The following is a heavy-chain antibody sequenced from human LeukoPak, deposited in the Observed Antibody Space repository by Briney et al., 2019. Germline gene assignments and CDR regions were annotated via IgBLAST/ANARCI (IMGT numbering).Heavy chain of an antibody. D-gene: IGHD4-17*01. V-gene: IGHV4-39*07. CDR3: ARVGDYGTTKTDDY. Sequence: SETLSLTCTVSGGSISSNTYYWGWIRQPPGKGLEWIGSIYYSGSTYYNASLKSRVTISIDTSKNQFSLKLSSVTAADTAVYYCARVGDYGTTKTDDYWGQGTLVTVSS. CDR1: GGSISSNTYY. CDR2: IYYSGST. J-gene: IGHJ4*02.